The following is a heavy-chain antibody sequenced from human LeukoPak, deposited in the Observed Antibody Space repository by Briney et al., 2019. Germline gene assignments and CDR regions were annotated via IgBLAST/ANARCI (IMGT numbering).Heavy chain of an antibody. Sequence: SETLSLTCTVFGGSFSGYYWSWIRQPPDKGLEWMGEINPSGSTNYHPSLKTRVTISTDTSKNHFSLNLSSVTAADTGVYYCVRGSRVYCGGDCYYYWGQGTLVTVSS. CDR3: VRGSRVYCGGDCYYY. V-gene: IGHV4-34*01. CDR2: INPSGST. D-gene: IGHD2-21*02. J-gene: IGHJ4*02. CDR1: GGSFSGYY.